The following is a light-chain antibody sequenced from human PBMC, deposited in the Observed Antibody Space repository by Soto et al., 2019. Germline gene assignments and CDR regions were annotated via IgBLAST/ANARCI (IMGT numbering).Light chain of an antibody. Sequence: EIVMTQSPATLSVSPGERATLSCRASQSVSSNLAWYQQKPGQAPRLLIYGASNRATGIPARFSGSGSGTDFTLTISSLEPEDFAVYYCQQRSNWRGFTFGPGTKVDIK. CDR3: QQRSNWRGFT. CDR2: GAS. CDR1: QSVSSN. V-gene: IGKV3-11*01. J-gene: IGKJ3*01.